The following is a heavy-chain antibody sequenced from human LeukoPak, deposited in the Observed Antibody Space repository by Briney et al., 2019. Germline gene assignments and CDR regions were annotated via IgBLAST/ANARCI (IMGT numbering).Heavy chain of an antibody. CDR1: GFTFSSYG. J-gene: IGHJ6*02. CDR2: ISYDGSNK. Sequence: GGSLRLSCAASGFTFSSYGMHWARQAPGKGLEWVAVISYDGSNKYYADSVKGRFTISRDNSKNTLYLQMNSLRAEDTAVYYCAKDVSALSHYYGMDVWGQGTTVTVSS. D-gene: IGHD2/OR15-2a*01. CDR3: AKDVSALSHYYGMDV. V-gene: IGHV3-30*18.